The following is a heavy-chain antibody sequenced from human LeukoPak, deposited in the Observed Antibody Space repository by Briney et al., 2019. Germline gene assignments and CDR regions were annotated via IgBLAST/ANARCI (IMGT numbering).Heavy chain of an antibody. V-gene: IGHV1-2*02. CDR3: VRPASGDYTYYYYMDV. D-gene: IGHD4-17*01. CDR2: INPNSGGT. J-gene: IGHJ6*03. CDR1: GYTFTGYY. Sequence: ASVKVSCKASGYTFTGYYMHWVRRAPGQGLEWMGWINPNSGGTNYAQKFQGRVTMTRDASISTAYMELSRLRSDDTAVYYCVRPASGDYTYYYYMDVWGKGTTVTVSS.